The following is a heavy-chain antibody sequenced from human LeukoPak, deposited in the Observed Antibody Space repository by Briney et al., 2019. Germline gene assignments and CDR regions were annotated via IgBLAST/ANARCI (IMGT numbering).Heavy chain of an antibody. CDR3: ARDFLVGATTFYFDY. D-gene: IGHD1-26*01. Sequence: GASVKVSCKASGYTFTGYYMHWVRQGPGQGLEWMGWINPNSGGTNYAQKFQGRVTMTRDTSISTAYMELSRLRSDDTAVYYCARDFLVGATTFYFDYWGQGTLVTVSS. CDR1: GYTFTGYY. V-gene: IGHV1-2*02. J-gene: IGHJ4*02. CDR2: INPNSGGT.